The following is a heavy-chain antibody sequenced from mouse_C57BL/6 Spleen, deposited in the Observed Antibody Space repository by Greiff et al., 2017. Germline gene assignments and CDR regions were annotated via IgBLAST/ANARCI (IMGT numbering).Heavy chain of an antibody. D-gene: IGHD4-1*01. CDR1: GFTFSSYG. CDR3: ARVTGGYYFDY. V-gene: IGHV5-6*01. CDR2: ISSGGSYT. Sequence: EVHLVESGGDLVKPGGSLKLSCAASGFTFSSYGMSWVRQTPDKRLEWVATISSGGSYTYYPDSVKGRFTISRDNAKNTLYLQMSSLKSEDTAMYYCARVTGGYYFDYWGQGTTLTVSS. J-gene: IGHJ2*01.